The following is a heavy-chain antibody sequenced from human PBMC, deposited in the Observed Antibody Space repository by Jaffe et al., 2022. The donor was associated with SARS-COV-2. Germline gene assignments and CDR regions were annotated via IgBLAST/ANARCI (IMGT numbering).Heavy chain of an antibody. D-gene: IGHD2-2*01. V-gene: IGHV3-48*02. CDR3: AREYPTQTPYYYYGMDV. CDR1: GFTFSSYS. J-gene: IGHJ6*02. Sequence: EVQLVESGGGLVQPGGSLRLSCAASGFTFSSYSMNWVRQAPGKGLEWVSYISSSSSTIYYADSVKGRFTISRDNAKNSLYLQMNSLRDEDTAVYYCAREYPTQTPYYYYGMDVWGQGTTVTVSS. CDR2: ISSSSSTI.